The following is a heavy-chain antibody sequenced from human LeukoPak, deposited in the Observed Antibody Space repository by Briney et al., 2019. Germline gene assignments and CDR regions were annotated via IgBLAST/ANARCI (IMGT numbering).Heavy chain of an antibody. V-gene: IGHV3-21*01. D-gene: IGHD5-24*01. CDR3: ARDPLGRDGYNSDI. J-gene: IGHJ3*02. Sequence: GGSPRLSCAASGFTFSSYSMNWVRQAPGKGLEWVSSISSSSSYIYYADSVKGRFTISRDNAKNSLYLQMNSLRAEDTAVYYCARDPLGRDGYNSDIWGQGTMVTVSS. CDR2: ISSSSSYI. CDR1: GFTFSSYS.